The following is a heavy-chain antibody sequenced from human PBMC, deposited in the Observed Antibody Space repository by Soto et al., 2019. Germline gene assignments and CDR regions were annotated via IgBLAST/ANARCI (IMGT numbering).Heavy chain of an antibody. CDR2: IYTSGST. V-gene: IGHV4-4*07. CDR3: ARDGLGEYSGYDIGNWFDP. D-gene: IGHD5-12*01. CDR1: GGSISSYY. J-gene: IGHJ5*02. Sequence: SETLSLTCTVSGGSISSYYWSWIRQPAGKGLEWIGRIYTSGSTNYNPSLKSRVTMSVDTSKNQFSLKLSSVTAADTAVYYCARDGLGEYSGYDIGNWFDPWGQGTLVTVSS.